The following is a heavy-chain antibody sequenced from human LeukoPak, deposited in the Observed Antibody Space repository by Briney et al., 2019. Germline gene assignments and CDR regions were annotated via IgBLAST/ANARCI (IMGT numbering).Heavy chain of an antibody. CDR2: INPSGGST. CDR1: GYTFTSYY. CDR3: ARDRGWLRLPSPLYYFDY. V-gene: IGHV1-46*01. J-gene: IGHJ4*02. D-gene: IGHD5-24*01. Sequence: GASVKVSCKASGYTFTSYYMHWVRQAPGQGLEWMGIINPSGGSTSYAQKFQGRVTMTRDMSTSTVYMELSSLRSEDTAVYYCARDRGWLRLPSPLYYFDYWGQGTLVTVSS.